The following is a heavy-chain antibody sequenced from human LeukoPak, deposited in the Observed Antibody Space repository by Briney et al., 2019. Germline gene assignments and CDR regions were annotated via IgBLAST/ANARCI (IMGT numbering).Heavy chain of an antibody. D-gene: IGHD3-22*01. J-gene: IGHJ4*02. CDR1: GGTFSSYA. CDR2: IIPILGIA. V-gene: IGHV1-69*04. Sequence: ASVKVSCKASGGTFSSYAISWVRQAPGQGLEWMGRIIPILGIANYAQKFQGRVTITADKSTSTAYMELSSLRSEDTAVYYCARRYYDSSGPSRGVTPNYYFDYWGQGTLVTVSS. CDR3: ARRYYDSSGPSRGVTPNYYFDY.